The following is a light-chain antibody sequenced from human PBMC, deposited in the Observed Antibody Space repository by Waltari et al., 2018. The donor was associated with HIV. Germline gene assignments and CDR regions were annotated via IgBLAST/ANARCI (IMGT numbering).Light chain of an antibody. Sequence: SYVLTQPPSISVAPGKTAKITCGGNNIGNRDVHWYQQKAGQAPILVIYDDDDRPSGIPGRFSGSNSENTATLTINRIGVGDEADYYCQVWDSGSDHVFGSGTTVTVL. J-gene: IGLJ1*01. CDR1: NIGNRD. V-gene: IGLV3-21*01. CDR3: QVWDSGSDHV. CDR2: DDD.